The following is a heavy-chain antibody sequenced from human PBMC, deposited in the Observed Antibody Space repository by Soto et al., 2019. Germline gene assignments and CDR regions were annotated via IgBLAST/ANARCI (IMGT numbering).Heavy chain of an antibody. CDR2: INRYGSST. V-gene: IGHV3-74*01. D-gene: IGHD3-22*01. CDR1: GFTFSSYW. CDR3: ARGGDSSYYDSSGYPAAFDI. J-gene: IGHJ3*02. Sequence: EVQLVESGGGLVQPGGSQRLSCEGSGFTFSSYWMHWVRQAPGKGLVWVSRINRYGSSTSYADSVKGRFTISRDNAKNTVYLQMSSLGAEDTAVYYCARGGDSSYYDSSGYPAAFDIWGQGTMVTVSS.